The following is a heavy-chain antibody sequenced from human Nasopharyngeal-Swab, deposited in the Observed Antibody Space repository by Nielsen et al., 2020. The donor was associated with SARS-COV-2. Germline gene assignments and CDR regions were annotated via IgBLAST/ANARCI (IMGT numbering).Heavy chain of an antibody. J-gene: IGHJ4*02. V-gene: IGHV3-23*01. Sequence: WIRQPPGKGLEWASAISGSGGSTYYADSVKGRFTISRDNSKNTLYLQMNSLRAEDTAVYYCAKDLTSIAVAGPIIDYWGQGTLITVSS. CDR2: ISGSGGST. D-gene: IGHD6-19*01. CDR3: AKDLTSIAVAGPIIDY.